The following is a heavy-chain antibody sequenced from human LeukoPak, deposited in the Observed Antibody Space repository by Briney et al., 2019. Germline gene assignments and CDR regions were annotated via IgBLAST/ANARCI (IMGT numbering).Heavy chain of an antibody. CDR1: GFTFSSYG. Sequence: GGSLRLSCAASGFTFSSYGMSWVRQAPGKGLEWVSTISGRGDSTHYVDSVKGRFTISRDNSKNTLYLQMNSLRAEDTAVYYCARVTYYYDSSGYWECDYWGQGTLVTVSS. V-gene: IGHV3-23*01. CDR3: ARVTYYYDSSGYWECDY. CDR2: ISGRGDST. D-gene: IGHD3-22*01. J-gene: IGHJ4*02.